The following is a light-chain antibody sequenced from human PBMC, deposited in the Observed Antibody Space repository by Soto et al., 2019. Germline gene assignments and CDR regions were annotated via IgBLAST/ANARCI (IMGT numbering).Light chain of an antibody. Sequence: EMVMTQSAATLSVSPGERATLSCRASQSVSSHLAWYQQKPGQAPRLLIYDASNRATGIPARFSGSGYGTAFNSNITSPQYENLAVYHSQQHYNLWPFGQGTKVDLK. V-gene: IGKV3D-15*01. CDR2: DAS. CDR3: QQHYNLWP. J-gene: IGKJ1*01. CDR1: QSVSSH.